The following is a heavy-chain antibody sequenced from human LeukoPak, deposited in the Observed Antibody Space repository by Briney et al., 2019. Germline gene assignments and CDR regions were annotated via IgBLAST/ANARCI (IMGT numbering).Heavy chain of an antibody. D-gene: IGHD6-13*01. Sequence: SETLSLTCAVYGGSFSGYYWSWIRQPPGKGLEWIGYIYYSGSTNYNPSLKSRVTISVDTSKNQFSLKLSSVTAADTAVYYCARMYSSSWYWYFDLWGRGTLVTVSS. CDR2: IYYSGST. V-gene: IGHV4-59*01. J-gene: IGHJ2*01. CDR1: GGSFSGYY. CDR3: ARMYSSSWYWYFDL.